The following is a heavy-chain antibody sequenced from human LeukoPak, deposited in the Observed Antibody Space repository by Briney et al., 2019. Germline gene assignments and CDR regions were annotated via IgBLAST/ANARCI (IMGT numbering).Heavy chain of an antibody. V-gene: IGHV3-21*01. CDR3: ARGLLAGVFDY. CDR1: GFTFNTYS. D-gene: IGHD3-22*01. J-gene: IGHJ4*02. CDR2: ISTSTSYI. Sequence: GGSLRLSCAASGFTFNTYSMNWVRQAPGKGLEWVSSISTSTSYIYYADSVKGRFTIPRDNAKNSLYLQMNSLRAEDTAVYYCARGLLAGVFDYWGQGTLVTVSS.